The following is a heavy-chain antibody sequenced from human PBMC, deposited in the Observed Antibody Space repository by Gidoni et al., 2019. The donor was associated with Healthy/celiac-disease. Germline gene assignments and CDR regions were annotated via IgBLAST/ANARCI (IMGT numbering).Heavy chain of an antibody. CDR1: GGSISSSSYY. J-gene: IGHJ4*02. D-gene: IGHD4-17*01. CDR2: IYYSGST. CDR3: ARHTTVVTPFDY. V-gene: IGHV4-39*01. Sequence: QLQLQESGPGLVKPSETLSLTCTVSGGSISSSSYYWGWIRQPPGKGLEWIGSIYYSGSTYYNPSLKSRVTISVDTSKNQFSLKLSSVTAADTAVYYCARHTTVVTPFDYWGQGTLVTVSS.